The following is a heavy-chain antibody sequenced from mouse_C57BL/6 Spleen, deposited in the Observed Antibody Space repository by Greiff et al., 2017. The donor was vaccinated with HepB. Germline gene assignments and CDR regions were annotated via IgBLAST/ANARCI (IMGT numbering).Heavy chain of an antibody. CDR3: ARGDYYSRGFAY. CDR1: GYTFTSYW. CDR2: IHPNSGST. V-gene: IGHV1-64*01. D-gene: IGHD2-1*01. Sequence: QVQLQQPGAELVKPGASVKLSCKASGYTFTSYWMHWVKQRPGQGLEWIGMIHPNSGSTNYNEKFKSKATLTVDKSSSTAYMQLSSLTSEDSAVYYCARGDYYSRGFAYWGQGTLVTVSA. J-gene: IGHJ3*01.